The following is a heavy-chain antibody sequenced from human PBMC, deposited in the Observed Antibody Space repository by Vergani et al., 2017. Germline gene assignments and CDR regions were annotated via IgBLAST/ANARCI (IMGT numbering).Heavy chain of an antibody. V-gene: IGHV3-66*02. CDR1: GFRVTTYY. D-gene: IGHD5-18*01. Sequence: VELLESGGGLAQPGGSLRVSCSASGFRVTTYYMSWVRQAPGKGLEWVSVIFGGGTTYSADSVRGRFTISRDNSQNTVYLEMNNLRVEDTGVYYCARDRSAMGFDSWGQGTLITVSS. CDR2: IFGGGTT. CDR3: ARDRSAMGFDS. J-gene: IGHJ4*02.